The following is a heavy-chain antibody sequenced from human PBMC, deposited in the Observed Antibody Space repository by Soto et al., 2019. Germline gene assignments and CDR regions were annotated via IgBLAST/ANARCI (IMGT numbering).Heavy chain of an antibody. V-gene: IGHV1-3*01. Sequence: QVQLVQSGAEVKKPGASVKVSCKASGYTFTSYPTHWVRQAPGQRLEWMGWIDAGNGNTKYSQKCRGRVTFTTDTSASTAYMDLSSLRSEDTAVYYCARGGYTYGSPYYGMDVWGQGTTVTVSS. CDR3: ARGGYTYGSPYYGMDV. CDR2: IDAGNGNT. D-gene: IGHD5-18*01. CDR1: GYTFTSYP. J-gene: IGHJ6*02.